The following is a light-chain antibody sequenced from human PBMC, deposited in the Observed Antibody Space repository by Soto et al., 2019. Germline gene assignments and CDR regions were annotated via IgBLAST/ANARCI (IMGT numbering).Light chain of an antibody. CDR3: QQQNSYPYP. Sequence: DIQMTQSTSSLSASEVDRVTITCRASQGIRNDLGWYQQKQGKAPKRLIYAASSLQSWFPSRFSGSGSGTELTLPISSLQPDDFATYYCQQQNSYPYPFGHGTKLAIK. CDR1: QGIRND. J-gene: IGKJ2*01. CDR2: AAS. V-gene: IGKV1-17*01.